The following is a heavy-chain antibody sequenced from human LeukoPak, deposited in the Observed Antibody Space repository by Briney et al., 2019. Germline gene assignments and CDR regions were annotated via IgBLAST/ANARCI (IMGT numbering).Heavy chain of an antibody. D-gene: IGHD3-10*02. V-gene: IGHV3-48*03. CDR2: ISSSGSTI. Sequence: GGSLRLSCAASGFTFSSYEMNWVRQAPGKGLEWVSYISSSGSTIYYADSVKDRFTISRDNAKNSLYLQMDSLRAEDTAVYYCAELGITMIGGVWGKGTTVTISS. CDR1: GFTFSSYE. J-gene: IGHJ6*04. CDR3: AELGITMIGGV.